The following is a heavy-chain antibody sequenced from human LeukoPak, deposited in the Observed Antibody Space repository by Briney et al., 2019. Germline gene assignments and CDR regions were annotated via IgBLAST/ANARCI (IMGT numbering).Heavy chain of an antibody. CDR1: GGSISNTNW. CDR3: SRENGAFSPFGY. J-gene: IGHJ4*02. V-gene: IGHV4-4*02. Sequence: SGTLSLTCGVSGGSISNTNWWSWVRQPPGQGLEWIGEISLTGLTNYNPSLESRVSVSLDKSKNHLSLNLTSVTAADTAVYYCSRENGAFSPFGYWGQGTLVTVPS. D-gene: IGHD2-8*01. CDR2: ISLTGLT.